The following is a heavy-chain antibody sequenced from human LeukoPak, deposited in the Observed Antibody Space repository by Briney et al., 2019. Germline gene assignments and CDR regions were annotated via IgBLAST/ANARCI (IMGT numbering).Heavy chain of an antibody. CDR2: IYYSGST. Sequence: SETLSLTCTVSSGSISSYYWSLIRQPPGKGLEWIGYIYYSGSTNYNPSLRSRVTISVDTSKNQFSLKLSSVTAADTAVYYCARGGVTWTFDYWGQGTLVTVSS. D-gene: IGHD2-21*02. CDR3: ARGGVTWTFDY. V-gene: IGHV4-59*01. J-gene: IGHJ4*02. CDR1: SGSISSYY.